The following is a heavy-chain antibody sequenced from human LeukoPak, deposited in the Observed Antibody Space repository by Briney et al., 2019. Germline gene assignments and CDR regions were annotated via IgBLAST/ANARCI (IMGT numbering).Heavy chain of an antibody. J-gene: IGHJ4*02. Sequence: SETLSLTCTVSGGSISNYYWSWLRQPAGKGLEWIGRMYTSGSTKYNPSLKSRVTMSVDTSKNQFSLKLSSVTAADTAVYYCASLTYSYADYWGQGTLVTVSS. CDR2: MYTSGST. CDR1: GGSISNYY. CDR3: ASLTYSYADY. V-gene: IGHV4-4*07. D-gene: IGHD5-18*01.